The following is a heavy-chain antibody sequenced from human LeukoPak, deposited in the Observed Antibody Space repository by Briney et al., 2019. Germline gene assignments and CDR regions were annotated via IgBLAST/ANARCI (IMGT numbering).Heavy chain of an antibody. CDR2: FDPEDGET. D-gene: IGHD6-19*01. CDR1: GYTLTELS. V-gene: IGHV1-24*01. J-gene: IGHJ4*02. Sequence: GASVKVSCKVSGYTLTELSMHWVRQAPGKGLEWMGGFDPEDGETIYAQKLQGRVTMTTDTSTSTAYMELRSLRSDDTAVYYCARGEMAGKGFGLFDYWGQGTLVTVSS. CDR3: ARGEMAGKGFGLFDY.